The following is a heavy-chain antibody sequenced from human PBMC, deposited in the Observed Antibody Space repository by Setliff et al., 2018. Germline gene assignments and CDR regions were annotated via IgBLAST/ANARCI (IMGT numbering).Heavy chain of an antibody. V-gene: IGHV4-38-2*01. CDR1: GSSVDSDYF. Sequence: SETLSLTCGVPGSSVDSDYFWGWIRQPPGKGLEWIASFHQSSTNYYNPSLKSRVSISVDTARNQISLTLKSLTAADTAVYYCARAQWELLRFEYWGQGTLVTVSS. D-gene: IGHD1-26*01. J-gene: IGHJ4*02. CDR2: FHQSSTN. CDR3: ARAQWELLRFEY.